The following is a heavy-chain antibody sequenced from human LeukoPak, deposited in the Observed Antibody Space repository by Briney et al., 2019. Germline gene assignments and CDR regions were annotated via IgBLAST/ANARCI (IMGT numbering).Heavy chain of an antibody. D-gene: IGHD6-13*01. Sequence: GGSLRLSCAASGFTFSTYTMNWVRQAPGKGLEWVSSISSRSSYIYYADSVKGRFTISRDNSKNTLYLQMNSLRVEDTAVYYCAKSDTPWGSWYYFDYWGQGTLVTVSS. J-gene: IGHJ4*02. CDR1: GFTFSTYT. CDR3: AKSDTPWGSWYYFDY. CDR2: ISSRSSYI. V-gene: IGHV3-21*04.